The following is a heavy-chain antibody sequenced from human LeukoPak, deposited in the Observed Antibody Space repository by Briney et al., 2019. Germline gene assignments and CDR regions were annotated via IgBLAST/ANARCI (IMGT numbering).Heavy chain of an antibody. Sequence: PSETLSLTCAVSGGSISSSSYYWGWIRQPPGKGLEWIGSIYYTGSTYYNPSLKSRVSISVDTSKNQFSLKVTSVTAADTAVYYCARADVVGGSLHYFDYWGQGTRVTASS. D-gene: IGHD1-26*01. V-gene: IGHV4-39*01. J-gene: IGHJ4*02. CDR3: ARADVVGGSLHYFDY. CDR1: GGSISSSSYY. CDR2: IYYTGST.